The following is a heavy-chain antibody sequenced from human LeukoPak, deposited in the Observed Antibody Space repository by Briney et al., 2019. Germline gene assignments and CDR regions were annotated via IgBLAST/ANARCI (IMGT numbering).Heavy chain of an antibody. CDR3: ARTGYSYGYHWFDP. V-gene: IGHV4-38-2*01. D-gene: IGHD5-18*01. J-gene: IGHJ5*02. CDR2: IYRSGST. CDR1: GYSISSGYY. Sequence: PSETLSLTCAVSGYSISSGYYWGWIRQPPGKGLEWIGSIYRSGSTYYNPSLKSRVTISVDTSKNQFSLKLSSVTAADTAVYYCARTGYSYGYHWFDPWGQGTLVTVSS.